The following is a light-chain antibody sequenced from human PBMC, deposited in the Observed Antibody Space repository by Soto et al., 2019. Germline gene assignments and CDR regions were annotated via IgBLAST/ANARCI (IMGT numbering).Light chain of an antibody. CDR1: QSVSTYY. Sequence: EIVWTQSPGTLSLSPGERATLSCRASQSVSTYYLAWYQQKPGQAPRLLIYGASSRATGIPDRFSGTGSGTDFTLTISRLEPEDFAVHYCQEYGTSRTFGQGTKVDIK. V-gene: IGKV3-20*01. CDR2: GAS. J-gene: IGKJ1*01. CDR3: QEYGTSRT.